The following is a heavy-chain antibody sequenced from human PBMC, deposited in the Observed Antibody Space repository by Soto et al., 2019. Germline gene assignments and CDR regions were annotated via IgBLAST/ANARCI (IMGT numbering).Heavy chain of an antibody. CDR2: ISAYNGNT. V-gene: IGHV1-18*01. Sequence: QVKLVQSGAEVKKPGASVKVACRTSDYTFTGYAFSWVRQAPGQVLEWSGWISAYNGNTKYEQKFKDRLTMPIDTSXITVYMVLRXVTXXXXXXXXCSRFSTGYVDYGLSLGYWGQGTLVTVSS. J-gene: IGHJ4*02. CDR1: DYTFTGYA. CDR3: SRFSTGYVDYGLSLGY. D-gene: IGHD4-17*01.